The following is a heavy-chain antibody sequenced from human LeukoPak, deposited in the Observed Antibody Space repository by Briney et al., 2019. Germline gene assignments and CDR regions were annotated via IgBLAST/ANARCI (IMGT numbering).Heavy chain of an antibody. J-gene: IGHJ6*03. D-gene: IGHD3-10*01. CDR2: IYPGDSDT. CDR3: ARSEQSYYYGSGSRYYYYYYYMDV. CDR1: GYNFTSYW. V-gene: IGHV5-51*01. Sequence: PGESLKISCKGSGYNFTSYWIGWVRQLPGKGLAWMGIIYPGDSDTRYSPSFQGQVTISADKSISTAYLQWSSLKASDTAMYYCARSEQSYYYGSGSRYYYYYYYMDVRGKGTTVTVSS.